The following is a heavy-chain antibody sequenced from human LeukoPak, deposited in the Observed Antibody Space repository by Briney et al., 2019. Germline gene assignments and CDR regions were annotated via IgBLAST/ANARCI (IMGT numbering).Heavy chain of an antibody. V-gene: IGHV3-64*01. D-gene: IGHD1-26*01. Sequence: GGSLRLSCAASGFTFGSYAIHWVRQAPGKGLEYVSAISSNGGSTDYANSVKGRFTISRDNSKNTLYLQMGSLRAEDMAVYYCARESGSFEFDYWGQGTLVTVSS. CDR2: ISSNGGST. J-gene: IGHJ4*02. CDR1: GFTFGSYA. CDR3: ARESGSFEFDY.